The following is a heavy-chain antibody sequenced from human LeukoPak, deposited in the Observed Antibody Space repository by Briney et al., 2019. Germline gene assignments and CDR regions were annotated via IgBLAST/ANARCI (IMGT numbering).Heavy chain of an antibody. V-gene: IGHV3-21*01. J-gene: IGHJ6*02. D-gene: IGHD6-6*01. CDR3: ARNLAAHGYYYYYGMDV. CDR2: ISSSSYI. Sequence: GGSLRLSCAASGFTFSSYSMNWVRQAPGKGLEWVSSISSSSYIYYADSVKGRFTISRDNAKNSLYLQMNSLRAEDTAVYYCARNLAAHGYYYYYGMDVWGQGTTVTVSS. CDR1: GFTFSSYS.